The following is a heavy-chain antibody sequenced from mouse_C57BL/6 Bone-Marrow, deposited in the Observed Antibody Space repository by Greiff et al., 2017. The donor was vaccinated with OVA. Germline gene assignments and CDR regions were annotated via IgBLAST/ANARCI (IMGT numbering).Heavy chain of an antibody. D-gene: IGHD1-1*01. Sequence: QVQLQQPGAELVKPGASVKMSCKASGYTFTSYWLTWVLQRPGQGLEWIGDIYPGSGSTNYNEKFKSKATLTVDTSSSTDYMQLSSLTSEYSAVYYCARRYYGSSYWYFEVWGTGTTVTVSS. CDR2: IYPGSGST. V-gene: IGHV1-55*01. CDR3: ARRYYGSSYWYFEV. J-gene: IGHJ1*03. CDR1: GYTFTSYW.